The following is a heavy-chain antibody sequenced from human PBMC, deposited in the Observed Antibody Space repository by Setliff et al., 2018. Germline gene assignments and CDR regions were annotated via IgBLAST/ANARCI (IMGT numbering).Heavy chain of an antibody. Sequence: EASVKVSCKASGGTFSSYAISWVRQAPGQGLEWMGGIIPIFGTANYAQKFQGRVTITADESTSTAYMELSSLRSEDTAVYYWARSWGYYNFWSGYPHMRAYYYYYMDVWGKGTTVTVSS. CDR1: GGTFSSYA. D-gene: IGHD3-3*01. CDR2: IIPIFGTA. CDR3: ARSWGYYNFWSGYPHMRAYYYYYMDV. V-gene: IGHV1-69*13. J-gene: IGHJ6*03.